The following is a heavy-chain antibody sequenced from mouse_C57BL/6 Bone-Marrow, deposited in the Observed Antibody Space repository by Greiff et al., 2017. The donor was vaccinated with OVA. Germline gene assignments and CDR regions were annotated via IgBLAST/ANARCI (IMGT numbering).Heavy chain of an antibody. D-gene: IGHD1-1*01. CDR3: AQIAEDYYYGSSFLDY. J-gene: IGHJ2*01. V-gene: IGHV8-5*01. CDR1: GFSLSTSNMG. Sequence: QVTLKVSGPGILQPSQTLSLTCSFSGFSLSTSNMGIGWIRQPSGKGLEWLAHIWWNDVKYYNPSLKSRITISKDPTNTQVFLKITSVDTAETATYYCAQIAEDYYYGSSFLDYWGQGTTLTVSS. CDR2: IWWNDVK.